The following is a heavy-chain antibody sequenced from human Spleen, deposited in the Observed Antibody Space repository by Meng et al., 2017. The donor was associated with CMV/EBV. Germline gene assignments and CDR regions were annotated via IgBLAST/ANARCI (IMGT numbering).Heavy chain of an antibody. CDR2: INHSGST. CDR3: ARHVPIVGATNYYYGMDV. D-gene: IGHD1-26*01. J-gene: IGHJ6*02. CDR1: GGSFSGYY. Sequence: SETLSLTCAVYGGSFSGYYWSWIRQPPGKGLEWIGEINHSGSTYYNPSLKSRVTISVDTSKNQFSLKLSSVTAADTAVYYCARHVPIVGATNYYYGMDVWGQGTTVTVSS. V-gene: IGHV4-34*01.